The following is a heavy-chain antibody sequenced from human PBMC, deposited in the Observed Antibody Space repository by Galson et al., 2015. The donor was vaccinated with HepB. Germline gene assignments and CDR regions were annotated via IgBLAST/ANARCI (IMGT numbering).Heavy chain of an antibody. J-gene: IGHJ6*02. CDR3: ARSIVGAMGYYGMDV. D-gene: IGHD1-26*01. V-gene: IGHV5-10-1*01. Sequence: QSGAEVKKPGESLRISCKGSGYSFTSYWISWVRQMPGKGLGWMGRIDPSDSYTNYSPSFQGHVTISADKSISTAYLQWSSLKASDTAMYYCARSIVGAMGYYGMDVWGQGTTVTVSS. CDR2: IDPSDSYT. CDR1: GYSFTSYW.